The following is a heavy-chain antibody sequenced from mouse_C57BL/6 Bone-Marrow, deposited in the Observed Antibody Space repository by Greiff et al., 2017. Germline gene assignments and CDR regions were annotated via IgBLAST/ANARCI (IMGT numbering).Heavy chain of an antibody. Sequence: VQLQQPGAELVRPGSSVKLSCKASGYTFTSYWMDWVKQRPGQGLEWIGNISPSDSETHYNQKFKDKATLTVDKSSSTAYMQLSSLTSEDSAVYYCARYYGKAMDYWGQGTSVTVSS. CDR1: GYTFTSYW. V-gene: IGHV1-61*01. D-gene: IGHD1-1*01. CDR3: ARYYGKAMDY. J-gene: IGHJ4*01. CDR2: ISPSDSET.